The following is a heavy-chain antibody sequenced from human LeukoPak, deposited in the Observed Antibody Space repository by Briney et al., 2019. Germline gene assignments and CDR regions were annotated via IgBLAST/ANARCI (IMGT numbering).Heavy chain of an antibody. CDR1: GFTVSSNY. V-gene: IGHV3-53*01. D-gene: IGHD6-13*01. CDR2: MYSGGNT. CDR3: VREGYSNSWYRF. J-gene: IGHJ4*02. Sequence: EAGGSLRLSCAASGFTVSSNYMSWVRQAPGKGLEWVSVMYSGGNTYYADSVKGRFTISRDNSKNTLHLQMNSLRAEDTAVYYCVREGYSNSWYRFWGQGTLVTVSS.